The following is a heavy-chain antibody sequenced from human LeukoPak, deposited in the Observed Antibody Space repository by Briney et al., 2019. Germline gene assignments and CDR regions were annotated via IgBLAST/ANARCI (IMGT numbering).Heavy chain of an antibody. CDR2: IYPGDSDT. J-gene: IGHJ5*02. Sequence: GASLKISFKGSGYRFTSYWIGWVRQMPGKGLEWMGIIYPGDSDTRYSPSFQGQVTISADKSISTAYLQWSSLKASDTAMYYCARAPYGNWFDPWGQGTLVTVSS. D-gene: IGHD4-17*01. V-gene: IGHV5-51*01. CDR3: ARAPYGNWFDP. CDR1: GYRFTSYW.